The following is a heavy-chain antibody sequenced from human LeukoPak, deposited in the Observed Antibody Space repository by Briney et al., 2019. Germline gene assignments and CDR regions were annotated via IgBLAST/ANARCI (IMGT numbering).Heavy chain of an antibody. D-gene: IGHD3-22*01. J-gene: IGHJ1*01. CDR1: GFTFSSYW. V-gene: IGHV3-74*01. CDR3: ARAPSEIGGYYPEYFRH. CDR2: IKSDGST. Sequence: GGSLRLSCAASGFTFSSYWMHWVRQAPGKGLVWVSRIKSDGSTNYADSVKGRFTISRDNAKNTVSLQMNSLRAEDTGVYYCARAPSEIGGYYPEYFRHWGQGTLVTLSS.